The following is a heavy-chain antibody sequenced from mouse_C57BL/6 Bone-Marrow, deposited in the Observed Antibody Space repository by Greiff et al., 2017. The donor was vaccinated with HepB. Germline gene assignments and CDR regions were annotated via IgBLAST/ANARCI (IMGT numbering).Heavy chain of an antibody. Sequence: QVQLQQPGAELVMPGASVKLSCKASGYTFTSYWMHWVKQRPGQGLEWIGEIDPSDSYTNYNQKFKGKSTLTVDKSSCTAYMQLSSLTSEDSAVYYCARKDYHYFDYWGQGTTLTVSS. CDR1: GYTFTSYW. CDR3: ARKDYHYFDY. V-gene: IGHV1-69*01. CDR2: IDPSDSYT. D-gene: IGHD2-4*01. J-gene: IGHJ2*01.